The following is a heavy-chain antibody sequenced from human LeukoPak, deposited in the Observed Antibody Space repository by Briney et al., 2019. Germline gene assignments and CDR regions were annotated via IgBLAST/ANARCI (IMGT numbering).Heavy chain of an antibody. Sequence: GGSLRLFCAASGFTFSSYSMNWVRQAPGKGLEWVSSISSSSSYIYYADSVKGRFTISRDNAKNSLYLQMNSLRAEDTAVYYCAKSGSSSWFLDYWGQGALVTVSS. D-gene: IGHD6-13*01. V-gene: IGHV3-21*01. CDR1: GFTFSSYS. CDR3: AKSGSSSWFLDY. CDR2: ISSSSSYI. J-gene: IGHJ4*02.